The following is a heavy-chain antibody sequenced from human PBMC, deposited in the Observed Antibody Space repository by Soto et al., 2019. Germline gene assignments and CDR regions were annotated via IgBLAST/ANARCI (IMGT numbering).Heavy chain of an antibody. D-gene: IGHD5-18*01. V-gene: IGHV4-59*01. Sequence: SETLSLTCTVSGGSISSYYWSWIRQPPGKGLEWIGYIYYSGSTNYNPSLKSRVTISVDTSKNQFSLKLSSVTAADTAAYCCARTPRGIQLWFFDYWGQGTLVTVSS. CDR2: IYYSGST. CDR3: ARTPRGIQLWFFDY. CDR1: GGSISSYY. J-gene: IGHJ4*02.